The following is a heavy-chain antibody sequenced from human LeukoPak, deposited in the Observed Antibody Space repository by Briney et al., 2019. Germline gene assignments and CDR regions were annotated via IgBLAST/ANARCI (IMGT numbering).Heavy chain of an antibody. CDR1: GFTFSNYD. Sequence: GGSLRLSCAASGFTFSNYDMHWVRQAPGRGREWVATIRYDGSKEDYADSVEGRFTISRDNSKNTLFLQMNSLRVEDTGVYYCARDPSGPPDYWGQGTLVTVSS. CDR2: IRYDGSKE. J-gene: IGHJ4*02. D-gene: IGHD2-8*02. CDR3: ARDPSGPPDY. V-gene: IGHV3-30*02.